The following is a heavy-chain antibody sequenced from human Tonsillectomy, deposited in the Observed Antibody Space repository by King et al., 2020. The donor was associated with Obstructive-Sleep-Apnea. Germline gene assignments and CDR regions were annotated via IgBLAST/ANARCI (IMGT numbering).Heavy chain of an antibody. CDR2: IWYDGSNK. D-gene: IGHD4-11*01. Sequence: VQLVESGGGVVQPGRSLRLSCAASGFTFSSYGMHWVRQAPGKGLEWVAVIWYDGSNKYYADSVKGRFTISRDNSKNTLYLQMNRLRAEDTAVYFCARHERLFDYWGQGTLVTVSS. CDR1: GFTFSSYG. J-gene: IGHJ4*02. V-gene: IGHV3-33*08. CDR3: ARHERLFDY.